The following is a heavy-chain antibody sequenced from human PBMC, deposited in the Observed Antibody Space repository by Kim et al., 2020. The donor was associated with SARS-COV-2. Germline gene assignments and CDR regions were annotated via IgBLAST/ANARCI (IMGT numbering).Heavy chain of an antibody. CDR1: GFTFSSYA. D-gene: IGHD6-13*01. J-gene: IGHJ6*02. Sequence: GGSLRLSCAASGFTFSSYAMSWVRQAPGKGLEWVSVIYSGGSSTYYADSVKGRFTISRDNSKNTLYLQMNSLRAEDTAVYYCAKDRAAAGYYYYGMDVWGQGTTVTVSS. CDR2: IYSGGSST. CDR3: AKDRAAAGYYYYGMDV. V-gene: IGHV3-23*03.